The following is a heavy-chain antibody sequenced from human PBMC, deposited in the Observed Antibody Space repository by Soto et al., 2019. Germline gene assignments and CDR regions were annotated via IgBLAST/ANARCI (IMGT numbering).Heavy chain of an antibody. Sequence: QVQLQESGPGLVKPSQTLSLTCTVSGGSISSGGYYWSWIRQHPGKGLEWIGYIYYSGCTYYNPSLKSRVTISVDTSKNQFSLKLSSVTAADTAVYYCARDRRVTMIVVGAYYYGMDVWGQGTTVTVSS. CDR1: GGSISSGGYY. D-gene: IGHD3-22*01. V-gene: IGHV4-31*03. J-gene: IGHJ6*02. CDR3: ARDRRVTMIVVGAYYYGMDV. CDR2: IYYSGCT.